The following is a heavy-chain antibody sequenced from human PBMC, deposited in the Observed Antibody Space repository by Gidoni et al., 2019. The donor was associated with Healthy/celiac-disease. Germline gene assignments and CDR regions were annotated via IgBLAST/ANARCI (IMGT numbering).Heavy chain of an antibody. CDR1: GFTFSTAG. J-gene: IGHJ3*02. Sequence: EVQLVESGGGWVKPGGSLRLSWAASGFTFSTAGMSWVCQAPGKGREWVGRIKSKTDGGTTDYAAPVKGRFTISRDDSKNTLYLQMNSLKTEDTAVYYCTTDLLEFEFSVNDAFDIWGQGTMVTVSS. V-gene: IGHV3-15*01. CDR2: IKSKTDGGTT. CDR3: TTDLLEFEFSVNDAFDI. D-gene: IGHD1-1*01.